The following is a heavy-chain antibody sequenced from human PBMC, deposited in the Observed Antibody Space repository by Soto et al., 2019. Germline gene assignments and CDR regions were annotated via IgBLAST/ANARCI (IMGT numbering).Heavy chain of an antibody. V-gene: IGHV1-24*01. CDR2: FDPEDGET. Sequence: ASVKVSCKVSGYTLTELSMHWVRQAPGKGLEWMGGFDPEDGETIYAQKFQGRVTMTEDTSTDAAYMELSSLRSEDTAVYYCATAASSSWWDFDYWGQGTLVTVSS. D-gene: IGHD6-13*01. J-gene: IGHJ4*02. CDR3: ATAASSSWWDFDY. CDR1: GYTLTELS.